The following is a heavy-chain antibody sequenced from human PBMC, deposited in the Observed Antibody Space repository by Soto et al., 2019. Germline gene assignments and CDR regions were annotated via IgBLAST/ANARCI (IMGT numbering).Heavy chain of an antibody. Sequence: NPSETLSLTCAVSGYSISSGYYWGWIRQPPGKGLEWIGSIYHSGSTYYNPSLKSRVTISVDTSKNQFSLKLSSVTAADTAVYYCARDYDFWSGYRGAHEKNWFDPWGQGTLVTVSS. CDR1: GYSISSGYY. CDR2: IYHSGST. J-gene: IGHJ5*02. D-gene: IGHD3-3*01. V-gene: IGHV4-38-2*02. CDR3: ARDYDFWSGYRGAHEKNWFDP.